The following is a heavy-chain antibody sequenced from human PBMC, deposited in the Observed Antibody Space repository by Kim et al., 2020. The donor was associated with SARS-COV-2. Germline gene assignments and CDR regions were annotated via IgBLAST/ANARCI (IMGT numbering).Heavy chain of an antibody. J-gene: IGHJ4*02. Sequence: TLSLTCAISFYIPPPHSPPSTSIRSSPSRPLEWLGRTHYRSKWYTDYAISVNSRITINQDTSKNQFSLQLNSGTPEDTAIYYWARGGRYYDYWGQGTLVTVSS. CDR3: ARGGRYYDY. D-gene: IGHD1-26*01. CDR2: THYRSKWYT. CDR1: FYIPPPHSPP. V-gene: IGHV6-1*01.